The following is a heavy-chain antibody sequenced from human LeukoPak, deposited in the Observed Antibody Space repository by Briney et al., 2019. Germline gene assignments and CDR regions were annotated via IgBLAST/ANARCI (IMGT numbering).Heavy chain of an antibody. Sequence: GGSLRLSCAASGFTFSSYAMSWVRQALGKGLEWVSAISGSGGSTYYADSVKGRFTISRDNSKNTLYLQMNSLRAEDTAVYYCAKGGGILSYRNWFDPWGQGTLVTVSS. J-gene: IGHJ5*02. CDR3: AKGGGILSYRNWFDP. V-gene: IGHV3-23*01. CDR1: GFTFSSYA. CDR2: ISGSGGST. D-gene: IGHD2-8*01.